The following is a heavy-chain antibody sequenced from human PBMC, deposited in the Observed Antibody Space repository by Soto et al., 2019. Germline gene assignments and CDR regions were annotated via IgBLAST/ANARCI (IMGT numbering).Heavy chain of an antibody. CDR1: GGTFSSYA. CDR3: ARAEDSVLPAAIDYYYYGMDV. J-gene: IGHJ6*02. CDR2: IIPIFGTA. D-gene: IGHD2-2*02. Sequence: QVQLVQSGAEVNKPGSSVKVSCKASGGTFSSYAISWVRQAPGQGLEWMGGIIPIFGTANYAQKFQGRVTITADESTSTGYMELSSLRSEDTAVYYCARAEDSVLPAAIDYYYYGMDVWGQGNKVTVSS. V-gene: IGHV1-69*01.